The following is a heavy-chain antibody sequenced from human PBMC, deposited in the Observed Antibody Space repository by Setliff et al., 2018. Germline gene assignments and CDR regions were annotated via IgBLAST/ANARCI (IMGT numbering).Heavy chain of an antibody. V-gene: IGHV4-34*01. D-gene: IGHD6-13*01. CDR3: ARGAGAAGLFDY. Sequence: KTSETLSLTCAVYGGSFSGYYWSWIRQPPGKGLEWIGEINHSGSTNYNPSLKSRVTISVDTSKNQFSLKLSSVTAADTAVYYCARGAGAAGLFDYWGQGTLVTVSS. J-gene: IGHJ4*02. CDR1: GGSFSGYY. CDR2: INHSGST.